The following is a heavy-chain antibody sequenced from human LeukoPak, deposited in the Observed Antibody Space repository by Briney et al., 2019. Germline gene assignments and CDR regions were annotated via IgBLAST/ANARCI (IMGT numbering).Heavy chain of an antibody. CDR1: GFTLSSYW. J-gene: IGHJ4*02. CDR3: AREAHTFDY. Sequence: PGGSLRLSCAASGFTLSSYWMTWVRQAPGKGLEWVANIKLDGSEIHYLDSVKGRFTISRDNVKNALDLQMNSLRAEDTAVYFCAREAHTFDYWGQGTLVTVYS. CDR2: IKLDGSEI. V-gene: IGHV3-7*01.